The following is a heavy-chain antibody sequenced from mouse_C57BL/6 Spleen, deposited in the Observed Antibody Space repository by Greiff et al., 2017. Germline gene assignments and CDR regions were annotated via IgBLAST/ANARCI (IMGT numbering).Heavy chain of an antibody. CDR1: GFTFSDYG. CDR2: ISSGSSTI. J-gene: IGHJ4*01. Sequence: VQLKESGGGLVKPGGSLKLSCAASGFTFSDYGMHWVRQAPEKGLEWVAYISSGSSTIYYADTVKGRFTISRDNAKNTLFLQMTSLTSVDTAMYDGAMHGDGAMDDWGQGTSVTVSS. CDR3: AMHGDGAMDD. V-gene: IGHV5-17*01.